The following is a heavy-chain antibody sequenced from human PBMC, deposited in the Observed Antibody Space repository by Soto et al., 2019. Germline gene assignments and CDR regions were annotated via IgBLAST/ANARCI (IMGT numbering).Heavy chain of an antibody. CDR3: ARGGIAASKGRWFDX. CDR2: IHYSGST. J-gene: IGHJ5*02. CDR1: GGSISSYY. D-gene: IGHD6-13*01. V-gene: IGHV4-59*01. Sequence: PSETLSLTCIVSGGSISSYYWSWIRQPPGKGLEWIGYIHYSGSTNYNPSLKSLVTISVDTSKNQFSLKLRSVTAAETAVYYCARGGIAASKGRWFDXWGQGTLVTVS.